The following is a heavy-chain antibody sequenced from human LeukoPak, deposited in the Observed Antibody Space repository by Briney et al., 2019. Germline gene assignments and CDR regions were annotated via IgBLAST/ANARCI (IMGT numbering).Heavy chain of an antibody. J-gene: IGHJ4*02. CDR2: IYYSGST. D-gene: IGHD2-15*01. CDR1: GSSISSYY. V-gene: IGHV4-59*01. CDR3: ARELGYCSGGSCSYFDY. Sequence: PSETLSLTCTVSGSSISSYYWSWIRQPPGKGLEWIGYIYYSGSTNYNPSLKSRVTISVDTSKNQFSLKLSSVTAADTAVYYCARELGYCSGGSCSYFDYWGQGTLVTVSS.